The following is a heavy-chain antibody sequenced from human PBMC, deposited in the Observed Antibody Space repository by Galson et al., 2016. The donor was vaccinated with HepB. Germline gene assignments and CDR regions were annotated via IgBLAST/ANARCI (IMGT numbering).Heavy chain of an antibody. CDR2: VYYSGNT. D-gene: IGHD4-17*01. Sequence: SETLSLTCSVSGGSFNDFFWNWIRQPPGKGLEWIGYVYYSGNTNYNPSLKSRVTISGDTSKNQFSLKLNSVTAADTAVYFCAREVHGDNDYLDSWGQGTLVTVSS. V-gene: IGHV4-59*01. CDR1: GGSFNDFF. J-gene: IGHJ4*02. CDR3: AREVHGDNDYLDS.